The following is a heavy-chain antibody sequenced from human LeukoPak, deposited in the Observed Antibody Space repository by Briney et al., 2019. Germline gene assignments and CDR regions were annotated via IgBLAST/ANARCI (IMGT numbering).Heavy chain of an antibody. J-gene: IGHJ6*02. V-gene: IGHV4-59*13. CDR1: GGSISSYY. D-gene: IGHD1-1*01. Sequence: PSETLSLTCTVSGGSISSYYWSWIRQPPGKGLEWIGYIYYSESTNYNPSLKSRVTISVDTSKNQFSLKLSSVTAADPAVYYCARDFPGTTAGYYYYGMDVWGQGTTVTVSS. CDR3: ARDFPGTTAGYYYYGMDV. CDR2: IYYSEST.